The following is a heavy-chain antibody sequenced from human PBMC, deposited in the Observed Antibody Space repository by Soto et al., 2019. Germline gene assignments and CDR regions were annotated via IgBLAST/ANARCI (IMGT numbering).Heavy chain of an antibody. CDR2: ISGSGSDR. V-gene: IGHV3-23*01. CDR1: GFTFSTYA. J-gene: IGHJ6*03. D-gene: IGHD3-10*01. Sequence: EVQVLESGGGLVQPGGSLRLSCVASGFTFSTYAMNWVRQAPGKGLEWVSGISGSGSDRYYADSARGRFTISRDNSNNTLNLQMDSLRAEDTAIYYCTKTPRSYYYYMDVWGKGTPVTVSS. CDR3: TKTPRSYYYYMDV.